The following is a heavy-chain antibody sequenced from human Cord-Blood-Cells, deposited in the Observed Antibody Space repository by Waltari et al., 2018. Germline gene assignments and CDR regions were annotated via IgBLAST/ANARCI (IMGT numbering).Heavy chain of an antibody. CDR1: GYTFTGYY. Sequence: QVQLVQSGAEVKKPGASVKVSCKASGYTFTGYYMHWVRQAPGQGLEWKGWINPNRGGTDYAQKFQGRVTMTRETSISTAYMELSRLRSDDTAVYYCAGDLDQRGRLFDYWGQGTLVTVSS. J-gene: IGHJ4*02. CDR3: AGDLDQRGRLFDY. V-gene: IGHV1-2*02. CDR2: INPNRGGT. D-gene: IGHD5-12*01.